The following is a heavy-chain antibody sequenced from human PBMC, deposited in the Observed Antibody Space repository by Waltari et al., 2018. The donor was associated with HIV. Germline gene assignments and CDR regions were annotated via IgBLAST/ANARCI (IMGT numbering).Heavy chain of an antibody. J-gene: IGHJ5*02. CDR2: INTDTGNP. D-gene: IGHD6-6*01. V-gene: IGHV7-4-1*02. Sequence: QVQLVQSGSELKKPGASVRVSCKASGYSITSQAINWVRQAPGQGLEWMGWINTDTGNPTYAPGFTGRFVFSVDSTVRTAYLQISSLMVDDTAVYYCARTLVSSGLVRFDPWGQGTLVTVSS. CDR1: GYSITSQA. CDR3: ARTLVSSGLVRFDP.